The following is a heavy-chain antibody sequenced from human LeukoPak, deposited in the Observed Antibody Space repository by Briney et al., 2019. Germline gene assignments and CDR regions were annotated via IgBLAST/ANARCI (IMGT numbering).Heavy chain of an antibody. CDR3: ARRDYSSGWSFDK. CDR2: IHTSGST. Sequence: PSETLSLTCTVSGGSISNYHWTWIRQPAGKGLEWIGQIHTSGSTNYNPPLKSRVTMSIDPPENQVSLTMRSVTAADTAVYYCARRDYSSGWSFDKWGQGTLVTVSS. CDR1: GGSISNYH. D-gene: IGHD6-19*01. V-gene: IGHV4-4*07. J-gene: IGHJ4*02.